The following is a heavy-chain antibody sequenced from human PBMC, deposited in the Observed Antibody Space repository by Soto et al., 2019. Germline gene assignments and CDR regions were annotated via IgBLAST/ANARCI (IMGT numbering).Heavy chain of an antibody. V-gene: IGHV7-4-1*01. J-gene: IGHJ5*02. Sequence: QVQLVQSGSELKKPGASVKVSCKASGYTFTSYAMNWVRQAPGQGLEWMGWINTNTGNPTYAQGFTGRFVFSLDTSVSTAYLQICSLKAEDTAVDYCARERVYYDFWSGYYTQNWFDPWGQGTLVTVSS. CDR1: GYTFTSYA. CDR3: ARERVYYDFWSGYYTQNWFDP. CDR2: INTNTGNP. D-gene: IGHD3-3*01.